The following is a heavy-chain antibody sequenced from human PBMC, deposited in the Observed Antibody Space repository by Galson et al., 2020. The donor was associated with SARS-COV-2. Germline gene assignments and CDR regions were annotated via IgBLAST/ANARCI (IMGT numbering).Heavy chain of an antibody. D-gene: IGHD1-26*01. V-gene: IGHV1-2*04. CDR1: GYTFTGYY. CDR3: AGVRRSVVGATNRLFGAFDI. Sequence: ASVKVSCKASGYTFTGYYMHWVRQAPGHGLEWMGWINPNSGGTNYAQKFQGWVTMTRDTSISTAYMELSRLRSDDTAVYYCAGVRRSVVGATNRLFGAFDIWGQGTMVTVSS. J-gene: IGHJ3*02. CDR2: INPNSGGT.